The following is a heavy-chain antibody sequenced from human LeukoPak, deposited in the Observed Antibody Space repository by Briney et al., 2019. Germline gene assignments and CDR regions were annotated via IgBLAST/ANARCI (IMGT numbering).Heavy chain of an antibody. V-gene: IGHV3-33*01. D-gene: IGHD6-13*01. J-gene: IGHJ6*04. Sequence: GSLRLSCAASGFTFSTYGMHWVRQAPGKGLEWVAVIWYDGSNKYYADSVKGRFTISRDNSKDTLYLQMNSLRAEDTAVYYCARDPVIAAAGTKFYYYYGMDVWGKGTTVTVSP. CDR1: GFTFSTYG. CDR3: ARDPVIAAAGTKFYYYYGMDV. CDR2: IWYDGSNK.